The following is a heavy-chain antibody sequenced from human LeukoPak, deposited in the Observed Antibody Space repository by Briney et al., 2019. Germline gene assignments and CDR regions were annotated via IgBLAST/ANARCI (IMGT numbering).Heavy chain of an antibody. CDR3: ARSSSTSFNWFDP. V-gene: IGHV4-31*03. CDR1: GGSISSGGYY. D-gene: IGHD2-2*01. J-gene: IGHJ5*02. CDR2: IYYSGST. Sequence: SETLSVTCTVSGGSISSGGYYWSWIRQHPGKGLEWIGYIYYSGSTYYNPSLKSRVTISVDTSKNQFSLKLSSVTAADTAVYSCARSSSTSFNWFDPWGQGTLVTVSS.